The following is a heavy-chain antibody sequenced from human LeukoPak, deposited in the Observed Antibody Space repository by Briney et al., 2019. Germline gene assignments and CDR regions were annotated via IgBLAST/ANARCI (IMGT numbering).Heavy chain of an antibody. Sequence: GGSLRLSCAASGFTFSDYFMTWIRQAPGKGLEWLSYISSTGTYTPYADSVGGRFTISRDDAKNSLYLQMNSLRADDTAVYYCARVFSIAAAGTYDYWGQGAMVTVSS. CDR2: ISSTGTYT. V-gene: IGHV3-11*05. CDR1: GFTFSDYF. J-gene: IGHJ4*02. D-gene: IGHD6-13*01. CDR3: ARVFSIAAAGTYDY.